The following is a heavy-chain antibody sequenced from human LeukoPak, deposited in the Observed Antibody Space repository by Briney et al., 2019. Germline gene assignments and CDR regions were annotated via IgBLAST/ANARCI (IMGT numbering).Heavy chain of an antibody. D-gene: IGHD3-16*02. V-gene: IGHV3-23*01. Sequence: GGSLRLSCAASGFAFGSNAMSWVRQAPGKGLEWVSAISGSGGSTYYADSVKGRFTISRDNSKNTLYLQMNSLRAEDTAVYYCAKVGQDYVWGSYRPTGYFDYWGQGTLVTVSS. J-gene: IGHJ4*02. CDR1: GFAFGSNA. CDR3: AKVGQDYVWGSYRPTGYFDY. CDR2: ISGSGGST.